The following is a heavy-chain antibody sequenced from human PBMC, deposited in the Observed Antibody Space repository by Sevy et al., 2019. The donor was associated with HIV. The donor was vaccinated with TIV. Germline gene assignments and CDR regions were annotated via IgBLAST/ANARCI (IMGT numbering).Heavy chain of an antibody. CDR2: IYYSGST. CDR1: GGSVSSGSYY. Sequence: SETLSLTCTVSGGSVSSGSYYWSWIRQPPGKGLEWIGYIYYSGSTNYNPSLKSRVTLSVDTSKNQFSLKLSSVTAADTAVYYCAREGYSSGWYSHYYYYGMDVWGQGTTVTVSS. J-gene: IGHJ6*02. D-gene: IGHD6-19*01. V-gene: IGHV4-61*01. CDR3: AREGYSSGWYSHYYYYGMDV.